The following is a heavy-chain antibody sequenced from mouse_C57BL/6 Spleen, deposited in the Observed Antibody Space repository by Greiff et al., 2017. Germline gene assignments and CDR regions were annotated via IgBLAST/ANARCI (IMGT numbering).Heavy chain of an antibody. Sequence: VQLQQSGPELVKPGASVKIPCKASGYTFTDYNMDWVKQSHGKSLEWIGDINPNNGGTIYNQKFKGKATLTVDKSSSTAYMELRSLTSEDTAVYYGARGITTVVDAMDYWGQGTSVTVSS. CDR1: GYTFTDYN. V-gene: IGHV1-18*01. J-gene: IGHJ4*01. CDR2: INPNNGGT. D-gene: IGHD1-1*01. CDR3: ARGITTVVDAMDY.